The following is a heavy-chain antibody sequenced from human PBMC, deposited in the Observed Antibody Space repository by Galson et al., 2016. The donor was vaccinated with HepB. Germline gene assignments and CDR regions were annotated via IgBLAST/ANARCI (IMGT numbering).Heavy chain of an antibody. CDR3: AKVSDHYDFLTGYYREVCFDY. V-gene: IGHV3-23*01. Sequence: SLILSCAASGFTCSSYALNWVRQAPGKGLEWVSSISDNGDTIYYADPVRGRFTISRDNSKNTLYLQMSSLRAEDTAVYFCAKVSDHYDFLTGYYREVCFDYWGQGTLVTVSS. CDR2: ISDNGDTI. CDR1: GFTCSSYA. J-gene: IGHJ4*02. D-gene: IGHD3-9*01.